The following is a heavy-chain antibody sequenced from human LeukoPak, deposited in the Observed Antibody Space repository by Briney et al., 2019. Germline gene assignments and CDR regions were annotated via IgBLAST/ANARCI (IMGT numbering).Heavy chain of an antibody. J-gene: IGHJ6*02. Sequence: ASVKVSCKASGYTFTSYAMNWVRQAPGQGLEWMGWINTNTGNPTYAQGFTGRFVFSLDTSVSTAYLQISSLKAEDTAVYYCARDLRYEYQLSGGYYYYGMDVWGQGTTVTVSS. CDR3: ARDLRYEYQLSGGYYYYGMDV. V-gene: IGHV7-4-1*02. D-gene: IGHD2-2*01. CDR1: GYTFTSYA. CDR2: INTNTGNP.